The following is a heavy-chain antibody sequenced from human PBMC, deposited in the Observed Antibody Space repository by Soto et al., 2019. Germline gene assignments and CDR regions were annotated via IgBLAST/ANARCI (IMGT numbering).Heavy chain of an antibody. D-gene: IGHD1-26*01. J-gene: IGHJ4*02. CDR1: GGTFSSYT. V-gene: IGHV1-69*08. CDR3: AREGMGATTFDY. CDR2: IIPIRGIA. Sequence: QVQLVQSGAEVKKPGSSVKVSCKASGGTFSSYTISWVRQAPGQGLEWMGRIIPIRGIANYAQKFQGRVTITADKSTSTAYMELSSLRSEDTAVYYCAREGMGATTFDYWGQGTLVTVSS.